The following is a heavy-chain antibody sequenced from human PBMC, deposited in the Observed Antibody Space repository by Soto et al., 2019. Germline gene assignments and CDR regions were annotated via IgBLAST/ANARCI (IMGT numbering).Heavy chain of an antibody. D-gene: IGHD7-27*01. J-gene: IGHJ4*02. CDR1: GGCISSGGYS. CDR3: ARGWGRIYDY. CDR2: IYHSGST. Sequence: SETLSLTCAVSGGCISSGGYSWSWIRQPPGKGLEWIGYIYHSGSTYYNPSLKSRVTISVDRSKNQFSLKLSSVTAADTAVYYCARGWGRIYDYWGQGTLVTVSS. V-gene: IGHV4-30-2*01.